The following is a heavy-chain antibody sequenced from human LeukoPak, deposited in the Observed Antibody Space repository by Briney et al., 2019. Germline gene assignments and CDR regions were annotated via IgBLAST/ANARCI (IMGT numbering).Heavy chain of an antibody. CDR3: ARGLQYQLLKALGYYYMDV. J-gene: IGHJ6*03. D-gene: IGHD2-2*01. V-gene: IGHV1-69*05. CDR2: IIPTSGTV. Sequence: AVKVSCKASGGTFSSHAIAWVRQAPGQGPEWMGGIIPTSGTVHYAQKFQGRVTITTDESTHTAFMELSSLTSDDTAVYFCARGLQYQLLKALGYYYMDVWGEGTTVTVSS. CDR1: GGTFSSHA.